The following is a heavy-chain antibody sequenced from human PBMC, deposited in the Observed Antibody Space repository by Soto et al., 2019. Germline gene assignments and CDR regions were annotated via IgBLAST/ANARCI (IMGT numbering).Heavy chain of an antibody. CDR1: GFTFSNAW. Sequence: GGSLRLSCAASGFTFSNAWINWVRQAPGKGLEWVGRIKSKTDGGTTDFAAPVKGRFAISRDDSKNMVYLQMNSLRAEDTAIYYCAKGGYTSPFDYWGLGTLVTVSS. D-gene: IGHD5-12*01. J-gene: IGHJ4*02. CDR2: IKSKTDGGTT. V-gene: IGHV3-15*07. CDR3: AKGGYTSPFDY.